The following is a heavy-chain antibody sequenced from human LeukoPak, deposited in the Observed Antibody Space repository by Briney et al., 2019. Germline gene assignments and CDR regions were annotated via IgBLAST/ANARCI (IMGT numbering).Heavy chain of an antibody. CDR3: ARMGLGYYDSSGYYSDAFDI. CDR2: INHSGST. V-gene: IGHV4-34*01. J-gene: IGHJ3*02. D-gene: IGHD3-22*01. CDR1: GGSFSGYY. Sequence: SETLSLTCAVYGGSFSGYYWSWIRQPPGKGLEWIGEINHSGSTNYNPSLKSRVTISVDTSKNQFSLKLSSVTAADTAVYYCARMGLGYYDSSGYYSDAFDIWGQGTMVTVSS.